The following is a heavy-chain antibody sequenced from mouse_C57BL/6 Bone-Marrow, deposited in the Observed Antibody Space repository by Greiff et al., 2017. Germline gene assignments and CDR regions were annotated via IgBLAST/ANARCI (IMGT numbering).Heavy chain of an antibody. J-gene: IGHJ2*01. CDR2: ISNGGGST. CDR1: GFTFSDYY. D-gene: IGHD2-3*01. V-gene: IGHV5-12*01. Sequence: EVMLVESGGGLVQPGGSLKLSCAASGFTFSDYYMYWVRQTPEKRLEWVAYISNGGGSTYYPDTVKGRFTISRDNAKNTLYLQMSRLKSEDTAMYYCARHRGIYDGYYDYFDYWGQGTTLTVSS. CDR3: ARHRGIYDGYYDYFDY.